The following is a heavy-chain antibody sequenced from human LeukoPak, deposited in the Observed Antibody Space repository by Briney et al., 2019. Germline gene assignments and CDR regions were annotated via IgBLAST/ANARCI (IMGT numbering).Heavy chain of an antibody. J-gene: IGHJ4*02. Sequence: GGSLRLSCAASGFTLSSYWMSWVRQAPGKGLEWVANIKQDGSEKYYVDSVKGRFTISRDNAKNSLYLQMNSLRAEDTAVYYCARDRWLEPFDYWGQGTLVTVSS. CDR1: GFTLSSYW. D-gene: IGHD1-1*01. CDR3: ARDRWLEPFDY. CDR2: IKQDGSEK. V-gene: IGHV3-7*04.